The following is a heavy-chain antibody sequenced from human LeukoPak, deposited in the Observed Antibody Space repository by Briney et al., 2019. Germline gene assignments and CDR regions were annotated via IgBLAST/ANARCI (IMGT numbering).Heavy chain of an antibody. CDR2: INPSGGST. D-gene: IGHD3-10*01. CDR1: GYIFTGYY. J-gene: IGHJ4*02. Sequence: ASVKVSCKASGYIFTGYYMHWVRQAPGQGLEWMGIINPSGGSTSYAQKFQGRVTMTRDTSTSTVYMELSSLRSDDTAVYYCARARRDGSGSYYKKGYFDYWGQGTLVTVSS. CDR3: ARARRDGSGSYYKKGYFDY. V-gene: IGHV1-46*01.